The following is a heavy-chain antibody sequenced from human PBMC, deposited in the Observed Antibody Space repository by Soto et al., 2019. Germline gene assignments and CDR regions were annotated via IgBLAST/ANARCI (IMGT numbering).Heavy chain of an antibody. CDR2: IHYSGST. V-gene: IGHV4-39*01. J-gene: IGHJ4*02. CDR1: GDSIGTTHSY. CDR3: ARHEGNGNVWPLDY. Sequence: SETLSLTCTVSGDSIGTTHSYWAWNRQSPGKGLEWIGNIHYSGSTYYMPSRRSRVTLSVDTSKNQFSLRLTSVTAEDAAVYYCARHEGNGNVWPLDYWGQGILVTVSS. D-gene: IGHD2-8*01.